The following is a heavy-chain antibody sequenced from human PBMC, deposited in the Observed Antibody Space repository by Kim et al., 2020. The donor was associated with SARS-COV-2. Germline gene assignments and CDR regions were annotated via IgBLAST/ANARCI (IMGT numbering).Heavy chain of an antibody. CDR2: INPNSGGT. CDR1: GYTFTGYY. J-gene: IGHJ3*02. V-gene: IGHV1-2*04. D-gene: IGHD1-1*01. Sequence: ASVKVSCKASGYTFTGYYMHWVRQAPGQGLEWMGWINPNSGGTNYAQKFQGWVTMTRDTSISTAYMELSRLRSDDTAVYYCARGGLTRNDDDAFDIWGQGTMVTVSS. CDR3: ARGGLTRNDDDAFDI.